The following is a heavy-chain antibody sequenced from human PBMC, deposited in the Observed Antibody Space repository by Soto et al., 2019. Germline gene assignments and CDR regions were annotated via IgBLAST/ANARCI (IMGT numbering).Heavy chain of an antibody. CDR1: GGSISSGGYY. Sequence: QVQLQESGPGLVKPSQTLSLTCTVSGGSISSGGYYWSWIRQHPGKGLEWIGYIYYSGSTYYNPYLKSRVTISVDTSKNQFSLKLSSVTAADTAVYYCARDIVEGITMVRGVIWGQGTLVTVSS. CDR2: IYYSGST. V-gene: IGHV4-31*03. J-gene: IGHJ4*02. D-gene: IGHD3-10*01. CDR3: ARDIVEGITMVRGVI.